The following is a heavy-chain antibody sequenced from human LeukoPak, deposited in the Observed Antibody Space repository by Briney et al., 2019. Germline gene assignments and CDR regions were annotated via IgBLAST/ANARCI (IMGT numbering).Heavy chain of an antibody. CDR3: ARDRSSRARGNWFDP. J-gene: IGHJ5*02. CDR2: INPNSGGT. V-gene: IGHV1-2*02. CDR1: GYTFTGYY. D-gene: IGHD6-13*01. Sequence: GASVKVSCKASGYTFTGYYMHWVRQAPGQGLEWMGWINPNSGGTNYAQKFQGRVTMTRDTSISTAYMELSRLRSDDTAVYYCARDRSSRARGNWFDPWGQGTLVTVSS.